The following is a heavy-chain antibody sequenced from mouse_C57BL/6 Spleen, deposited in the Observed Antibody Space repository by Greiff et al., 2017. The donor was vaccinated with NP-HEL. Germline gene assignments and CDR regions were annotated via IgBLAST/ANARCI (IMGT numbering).Heavy chain of an antibody. J-gene: IGHJ1*03. CDR3: TKGLLLGRGYFDV. V-gene: IGHV14-1*01. Sequence: EVQLQQSGAELVRPGASVKLSCTASGFNIKDYYMHWVKQRPEQGLEWIGRIDPEDGDTEYAPKFQGKATMTADTSSNTAYLQLSSLTSEDTAVYYWTKGLLLGRGYFDVWGTGTTVTVSS. CDR2: IDPEDGDT. CDR1: GFNIKDYY. D-gene: IGHD4-1*01.